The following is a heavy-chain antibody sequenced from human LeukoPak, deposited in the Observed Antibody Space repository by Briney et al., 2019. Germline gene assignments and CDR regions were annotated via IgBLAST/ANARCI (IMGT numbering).Heavy chain of an antibody. J-gene: IGHJ5*02. Sequence: SVKVSCKASGGTFSSYAISWVRQAPGQGLEWMGGIIPIFGTANYAQKFQGRVTITTDESTSTAYMELSSLRSEDTAVYYCARGGGSPRIAGWFDPWGQGTLVTVSS. CDR1: GGTFSSYA. D-gene: IGHD2-15*01. CDR3: ARGGGSPRIAGWFDP. V-gene: IGHV1-69*05. CDR2: IIPIFGTA.